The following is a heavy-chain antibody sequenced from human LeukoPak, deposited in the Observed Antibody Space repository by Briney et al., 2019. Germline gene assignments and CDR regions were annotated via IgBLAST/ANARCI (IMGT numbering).Heavy chain of an antibody. CDR3: ARGLSAIVH. CDR2: INHSGST. V-gene: IGHV4-34*01. CDR1: GGSFSGYY. D-gene: IGHD2-21*02. Sequence: SETLSLTCAVYGGSFSGYYWSWIRQPPGKGLEWIGEINHSGSTNYNPSLKSRVIISVDTSKNQFSLKLNSVTAADTAVYYCARGLSAIVHWGQGTLVTVSS. J-gene: IGHJ4*02.